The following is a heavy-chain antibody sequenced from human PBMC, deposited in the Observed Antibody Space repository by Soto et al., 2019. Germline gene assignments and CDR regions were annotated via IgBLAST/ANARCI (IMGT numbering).Heavy chain of an antibody. J-gene: IGHJ3*01. CDR2: ISSSSSTI. D-gene: IGHD5-12*01. V-gene: IGHV3-48*01. CDR3: VREGRGSFDF. CDR1: GFTFSSYS. Sequence: GGSLRLSCAASGFTFSSYSMNWVRQAPGKGLEWVSYISSSSSTIYYADSVKGRFTISRDNAKNSLYLQMNSLRADDTAIYYCVREGRGSFDFWGRGTMVTVSS.